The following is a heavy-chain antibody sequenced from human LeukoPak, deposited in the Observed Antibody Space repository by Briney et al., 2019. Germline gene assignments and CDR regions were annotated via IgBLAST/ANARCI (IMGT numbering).Heavy chain of an antibody. Sequence: SVKVSCKDSGGTFSSYAISWVRQAPGQGLGWMGGIIPIFGTANYAQKFQGRVTITADESTSTAYMELSSLRSEDTAVYYCARATIGELAVDYFDYWGQGTLVTVSS. V-gene: IGHV1-69*13. CDR3: ARATIGELAVDYFDY. CDR2: IIPIFGTA. J-gene: IGHJ4*02. CDR1: GGTFSSYA. D-gene: IGHD3-10*01.